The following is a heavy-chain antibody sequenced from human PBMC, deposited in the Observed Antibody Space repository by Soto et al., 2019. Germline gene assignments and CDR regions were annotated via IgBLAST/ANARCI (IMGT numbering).Heavy chain of an antibody. Sequence: PGGSLRLSCAASGFTFSSYSMNWVRQAPGKGLEWVSSISSSSSYIYYADSVKGRFTISRDNAKNSLYLQMNSLRAEDTAVYYRARERMEYNWNPDYYYGMDVWGQGTTVTVSS. J-gene: IGHJ6*02. D-gene: IGHD1-20*01. V-gene: IGHV3-21*01. CDR1: GFTFSSYS. CDR2: ISSSSSYI. CDR3: ARERMEYNWNPDYYYGMDV.